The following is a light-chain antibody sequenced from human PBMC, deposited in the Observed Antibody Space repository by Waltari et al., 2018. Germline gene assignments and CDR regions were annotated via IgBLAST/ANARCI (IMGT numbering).Light chain of an antibody. CDR3: QTGGHGTWV. Sequence: LVLTQSPSASASLGASVKPTCTLSRGYSSTVIACPPQQPGKGPRYLMKVNSDGSHRKGDDIPDRFSASNSGTECYLTISSLQSEDEADYYCQTGGHGTWVFGGGTKLTVL. V-gene: IGLV4-69*01. CDR1: RGYSSTV. J-gene: IGLJ3*02. CDR2: VNSDGSH.